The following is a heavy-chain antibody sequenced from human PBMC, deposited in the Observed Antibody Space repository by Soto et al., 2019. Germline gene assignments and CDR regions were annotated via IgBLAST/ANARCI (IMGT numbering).Heavy chain of an antibody. D-gene: IGHD2-8*02. V-gene: IGHV4-34*01. CDR2: INHSGST. J-gene: IGHJ4*02. Sequence: QVQLQQWGAGLLKPSETLSLTCAVYGGSFSGYSWTWIRQPPGTGLEWIGEINHSGSTNYNPSLKXXITISVDTSKNQFSLKLTSVTAEDTAVYYCARDKITGLFDYWGQGTLVTVSS. CDR3: ARDKITGLFDY. CDR1: GGSFSGYS.